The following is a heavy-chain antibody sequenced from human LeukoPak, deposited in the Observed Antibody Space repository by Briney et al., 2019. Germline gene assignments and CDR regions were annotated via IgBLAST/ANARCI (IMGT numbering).Heavy chain of an antibody. CDR2: ISSSGSTI. Sequence: GGSLRLSCAASGFTFSSYEMNWGRQAPGKVLEWVSYISSSGSTIYYADSVKGRYTISRDNAKNSLYLQMNSLRAENTAVYYCAELGITMIGGVWGKGTTDTISS. D-gene: IGHD3-10*02. CDR1: GFTFSSYE. V-gene: IGHV3-48*03. CDR3: AELGITMIGGV. J-gene: IGHJ6*04.